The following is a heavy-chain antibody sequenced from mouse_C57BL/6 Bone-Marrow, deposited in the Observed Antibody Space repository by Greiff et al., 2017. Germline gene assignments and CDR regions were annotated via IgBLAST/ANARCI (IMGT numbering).Heavy chain of an antibody. CDR3: ARQRGQGFDY. CDR2: ISSGGSYT. Sequence: EVHLVESGGDLVKPGGSLKLSCAASGFTFSSYGMSWVRQTPDKRLEWVATISSGGSYTYYPDSVKGRFTISRDNAKNTLYLQMSSLKSEDTAMYYCARQRGQGFDYWGQGTTLTVSS. V-gene: IGHV5-6*01. J-gene: IGHJ2*01. CDR1: GFTFSSYG.